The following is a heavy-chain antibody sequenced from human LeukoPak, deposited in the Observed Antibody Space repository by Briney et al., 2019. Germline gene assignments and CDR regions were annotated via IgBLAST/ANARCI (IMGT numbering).Heavy chain of an antibody. D-gene: IGHD5-18*01. CDR1: GYTFTGYY. V-gene: IGHV1-2*06. J-gene: IGHJ4*02. Sequence: ASVKVSCKASGYTFTGYYMHWVRQAPGQGLKWMGRINPNSGGTNYAQKFQGRVTMTRDTSISTAYMELSRLRSDDTAAYYCERAVDSVMVRGDYCGQGTLVTVSS. CDR2: INPNSGGT. CDR3: ERAVDSVMVRGDY.